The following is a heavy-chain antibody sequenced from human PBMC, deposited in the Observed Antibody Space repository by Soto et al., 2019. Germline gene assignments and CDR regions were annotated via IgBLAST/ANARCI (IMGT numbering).Heavy chain of an antibody. Sequence: PGGSLRLSCAASQFTFSDYDMAWVRQAPGRGLEWVSAISTSGGATYYADSVKGRFTISRDNSDNTLYLKMSRLRAEDTAVYYCAKRALGSFDCWGQGTLVTVSS. CDR1: QFTFSDYD. J-gene: IGHJ4*02. V-gene: IGHV3-23*01. CDR3: AKRALGSFDC. CDR2: ISTSGGAT. D-gene: IGHD3-10*01.